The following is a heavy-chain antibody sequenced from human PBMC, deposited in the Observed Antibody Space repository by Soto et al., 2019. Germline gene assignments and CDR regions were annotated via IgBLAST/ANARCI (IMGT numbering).Heavy chain of an antibody. Sequence: ASVKVSCKASGGTFSSYAISWVRQAPGQGLEWMGGIIPIFGTANYAQKFQGRVTITADESTSTAYMELGSLRSEDTAVYYCARDQGLQEPDWLPQRQRWNYWGQGTLVTVSS. J-gene: IGHJ4*02. D-gene: IGHD3-9*01. V-gene: IGHV1-69*13. CDR3: ARDQGLQEPDWLPQRQRWNY. CDR2: IIPIFGTA. CDR1: GGTFSSYA.